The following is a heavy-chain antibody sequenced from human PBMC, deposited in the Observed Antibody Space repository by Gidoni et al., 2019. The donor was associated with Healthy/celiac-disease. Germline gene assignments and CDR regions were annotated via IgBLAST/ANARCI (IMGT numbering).Heavy chain of an antibody. CDR3: AKASSGWYEDWFDP. Sequence: EVKLVESGGGLLKPGRSLSPYCAASGLPFDDYAMYWVRQAPGKGLEWVSGISWNSGSIGYADSVKGRFTISRDNAKNSLYLQMNSLRAEDTALYYCAKASSGWYEDWFDPWGQGTLVTVSS. CDR2: ISWNSGSI. CDR1: GLPFDDYA. V-gene: IGHV3-9*01. D-gene: IGHD6-19*01. J-gene: IGHJ5*02.